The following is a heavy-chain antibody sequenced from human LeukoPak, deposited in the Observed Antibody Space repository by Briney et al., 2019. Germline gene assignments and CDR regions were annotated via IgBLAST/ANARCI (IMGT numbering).Heavy chain of an antibody. D-gene: IGHD2-2*01. J-gene: IGHJ6*02. CDR3: ARDAGHQLSRRNYYAMDV. V-gene: IGHV4-39*07. CDR1: SGSISSYY. Sequence: SETLSLTCTVSSGSISSYYWSWIRQPPGKGLEWIGSIYYGGSTYYNLSLKSRVTISVDISKNQFSLKVSPVTAADTAVYYCARDAGHQLSRRNYYAMDVWGQGTTVTVSS. CDR2: IYYGGST.